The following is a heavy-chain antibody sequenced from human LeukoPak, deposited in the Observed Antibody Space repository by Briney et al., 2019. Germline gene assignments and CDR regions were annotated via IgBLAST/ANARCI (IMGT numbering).Heavy chain of an antibody. CDR2: ISYDGSNK. CDR3: AKGQGNIVGATMGPIDY. J-gene: IGHJ4*02. D-gene: IGHD1-26*01. V-gene: IGHV3-30*18. CDR1: GFTFSSYG. Sequence: GGSLRLSCAASGFTFSSYGMHWVRQAPGKGLEWVAVISYDGSNKYYADSVKGRFTISRDNSKNTLYLQMNSLRAEDTAVYYCAKGQGNIVGATMGPIDYWGQGTLVTVSS.